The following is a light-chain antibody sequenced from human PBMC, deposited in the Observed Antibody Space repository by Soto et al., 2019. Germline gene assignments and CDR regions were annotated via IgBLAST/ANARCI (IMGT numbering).Light chain of an antibody. CDR3: QQHCYCPLT. Sequence: DIVMTQSPGTLSVSPGERATLSCRASQSVSNNYLAWYQQKPGQAPKLLNYGSSNQGTGLPSRFSGSGTWKEFPPTISRLEAEDFSVYFCQQHCYCPLTFGRGTKVDIK. V-gene: IGKV3D-15*01. CDR2: GSS. J-gene: IGKJ3*01. CDR1: QSVSNNY.